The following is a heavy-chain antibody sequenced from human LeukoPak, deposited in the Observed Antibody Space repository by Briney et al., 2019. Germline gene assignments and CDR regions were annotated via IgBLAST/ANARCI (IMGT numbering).Heavy chain of an antibody. J-gene: IGHJ4*02. CDR3: SGVYYDSSGYFIDY. D-gene: IGHD3-22*01. V-gene: IGHV1-8*01. CDR1: GCTFTSYD. CDR2: MNPNSGNT. Sequence: ASVKVSCKASGCTFTSYDINWVRQPTGQGLEWMGWMNPNSGNTGYAQKFQRRVTMIRNTSISTAYMEVSSWRSEDKAVYYRSGVYYDSSGYFIDYWLRGTIVTVSS.